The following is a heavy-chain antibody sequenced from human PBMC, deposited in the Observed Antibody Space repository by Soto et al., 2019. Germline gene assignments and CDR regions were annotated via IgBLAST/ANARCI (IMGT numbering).Heavy chain of an antibody. Sequence: EASVKVSCKASGYTFTGYYMHWARQAPGQGLEWMGWINPNSGGTNYAQKFQGWVTMTRDTSISPAYMELSRLRSDDTAVYYCAGVLVEMATITGYYYYYGMDVWGKGTTVTVPS. CDR2: INPNSGGT. V-gene: IGHV1-2*04. D-gene: IGHD5-12*01. CDR3: AGVLVEMATITGYYYYYGMDV. CDR1: GYTFTGYY. J-gene: IGHJ6*04.